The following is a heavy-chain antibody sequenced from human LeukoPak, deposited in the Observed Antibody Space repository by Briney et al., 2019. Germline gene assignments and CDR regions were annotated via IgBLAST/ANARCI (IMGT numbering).Heavy chain of an antibody. CDR2: INHSGST. J-gene: IGHJ5*02. D-gene: IGHD6-6*01. CDR3: ARHDSSSSLWFDP. Sequence: PSETLSLTCAVYGGSFSGYYWSWIRQPPGKGLEWIGEINHSGSTNYNPSLKSRVTISVDTSKNQFSLKLSSVTAADTAVYYCARHDSSSSLWFDPWGQGTLVTVSS. CDR1: GGSFSGYY. V-gene: IGHV4-34*01.